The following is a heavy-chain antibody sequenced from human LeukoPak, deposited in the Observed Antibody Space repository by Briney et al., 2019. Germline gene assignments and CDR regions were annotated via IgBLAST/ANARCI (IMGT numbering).Heavy chain of an antibody. CDR2: ISYDGSNK. CDR1: GFTFSSYA. J-gene: IGHJ4*02. D-gene: IGHD2-21*02. Sequence: PGRSLRLSCAASGFTFSSYAMHWVRQAPGKGLEWVAVISYDGSNKYYADSAKGRFTISRDNSKNTLYLQMNSLRAEDTAVYYCARAPGDHDYWGQGTLVTVSS. CDR3: ARAPGDHDY. V-gene: IGHV3-30-3*01.